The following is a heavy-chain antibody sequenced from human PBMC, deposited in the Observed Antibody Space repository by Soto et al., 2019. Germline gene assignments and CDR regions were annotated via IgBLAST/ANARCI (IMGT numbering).Heavy chain of an antibody. V-gene: IGHV3-23*01. J-gene: IGHJ3*02. CDR3: AKALPASIAARQGGAFDI. CDR1: GFTFSSYA. CDR2: ISGSGGST. D-gene: IGHD6-6*01. Sequence: GGSLRLSCAASGFTFSSYAMSWVRQAPGKGLEWVSAISGSGGSTYYADSVKGRFTISRDNSKNTLYLQMNSLRAEDTAVYYCAKALPASIAARQGGAFDIWGQGTMVTVSS.